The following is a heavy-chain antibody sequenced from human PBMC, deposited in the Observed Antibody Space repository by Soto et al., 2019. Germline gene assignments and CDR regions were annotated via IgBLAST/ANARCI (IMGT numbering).Heavy chain of an antibody. Sequence: EVQLVESEGGLVQRGGSLRLSCAASGFTFNYYWMHWVRQAPGQGLVWGSHIRSDGSTTTYADSVKGRFTISRDNAKNTLYLQMNSLRAEDTAVYYCVRGDKGGFDLWGQGTTVTVSS. CDR1: GFTFNYYW. J-gene: IGHJ3*01. V-gene: IGHV3-74*01. CDR2: IRSDGSTT. CDR3: VRGDKGGFDL. D-gene: IGHD2-21*02.